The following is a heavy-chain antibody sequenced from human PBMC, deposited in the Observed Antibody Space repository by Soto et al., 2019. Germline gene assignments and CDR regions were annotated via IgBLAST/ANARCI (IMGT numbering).Heavy chain of an antibody. D-gene: IGHD3-22*01. J-gene: IGHJ6*02. V-gene: IGHV3-33*01. Sequence: GGSLRLSCAASGFTFSSYGMHRVRQAPGKGLEWVAVIWYDGSNKYYADSVKGRFTISRDNSKNTLYLKMNSLRAEDTAVYYCARVRDDSSGYWNYCMDVWGQGTTFTVSS. CDR1: GFTFSSYG. CDR2: IWYDGSNK. CDR3: ARVRDDSSGYWNYCMDV.